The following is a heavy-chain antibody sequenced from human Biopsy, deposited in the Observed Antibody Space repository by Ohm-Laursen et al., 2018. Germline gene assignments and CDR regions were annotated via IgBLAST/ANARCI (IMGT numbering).Heavy chain of an antibody. CDR1: GFTFSWFW. CDR2: ISSDGSTT. J-gene: IGHJ5*02. CDR3: ARGIVEVPTSTRWFDP. D-gene: IGHD2-2*01. V-gene: IGHV3-74*03. Sequence: SLRLSCAASGFTFSWFWMNWVRQAPGRGLVWVSRISSDGSTTEYADFVKGRFTISRDNAKSTLYLQMNSLTAEDAAVYYCARGIVEVPTSTRWFDPWGQGTLVSVSS.